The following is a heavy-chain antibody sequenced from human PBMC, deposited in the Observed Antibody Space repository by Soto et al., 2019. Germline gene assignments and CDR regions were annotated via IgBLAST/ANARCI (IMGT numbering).Heavy chain of an antibody. CDR2: IGGDGSSP. Sequence: EVQLVESGGGFVQPGGSLRLSCVAAEFTSKNYWRHGVPKVPGKALMWVSRIGGDGSSPAYADSVEGRFTILRDNAKNTLYLQMNSLRIEDTAVYYCAREIIAVFGSIRWFDPWGQGTLVTVSS. V-gene: IGHV3-74*03. CDR1: EFTSKNYW. D-gene: IGHD6-19*01. J-gene: IGHJ5*02. CDR3: AREIIAVFGSIRWFDP.